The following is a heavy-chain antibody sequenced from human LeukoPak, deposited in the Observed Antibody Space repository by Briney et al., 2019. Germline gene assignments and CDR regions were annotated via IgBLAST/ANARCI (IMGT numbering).Heavy chain of an antibody. CDR2: INWNGGST. V-gene: IGHV3-20*04. CDR1: GFTFDDYG. Sequence: PGGSLRLSCAASGFTFDDYGMSWVRQAPGKGLEWVSGINWNGGSTGYADSVKGRFTISRDNAKNSLYLQMNSLRAEDTAVYYCARESLRVGPYYYDSSGNDYWGQGTLVTVSS. CDR3: ARESLRVGPYYYDSSGNDY. J-gene: IGHJ4*02. D-gene: IGHD3-22*01.